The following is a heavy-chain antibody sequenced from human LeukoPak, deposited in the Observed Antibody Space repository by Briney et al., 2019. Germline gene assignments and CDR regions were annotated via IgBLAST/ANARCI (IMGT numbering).Heavy chain of an antibody. J-gene: IGHJ4*02. CDR2: ISYDGSNK. V-gene: IGHV3-30*03. CDR1: GFTFSSYG. Sequence: GGSLRLSCAASGFTFSSYGMHWVRQAPGKGLEWVAVISYDGSNKYYADSVKGRFTISRDNSKNTLYLQMNSLRAEDTAVYYCAREERAAAGYFDYWGQGTLVTVSS. D-gene: IGHD6-13*01. CDR3: AREERAAAGYFDY.